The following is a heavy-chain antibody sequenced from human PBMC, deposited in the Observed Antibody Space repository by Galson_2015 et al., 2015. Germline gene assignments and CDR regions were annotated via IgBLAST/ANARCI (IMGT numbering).Heavy chain of an antibody. CDR2: ISSSGSTI. CDR1: GFTFSDYY. J-gene: IGHJ6*02. V-gene: IGHV3-11*01. CDR3: ARDGVAPKNYYYYGMDV. D-gene: IGHD2-8*01. Sequence: SLRLSCAASGFTFSDYYMSWIRQAPGKGLEWVSYISSSGSTIYYADSVKGRFTISRDNAKNSLYLQMNSLRAEDTAVCYCARDGVAPKNYYYYGMDVWGQGTTVTVSS.